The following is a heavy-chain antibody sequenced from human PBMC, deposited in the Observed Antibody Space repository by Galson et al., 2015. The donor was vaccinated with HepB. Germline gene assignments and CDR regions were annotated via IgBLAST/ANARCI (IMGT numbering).Heavy chain of an antibody. CDR1: GYTFTSYY. Sequence: SVKVSCKASGYTFTSYYMHWVRQAPGQGLEWMGIINPSGGSTSYAQKFQGRVTMTRDTSTSTVYMELSSLRSEDTAVYYCARDLFNWGAHPPPYQLLIPYYYYGMDVWGQGTTVTVSS. J-gene: IGHJ6*02. CDR2: INPSGGST. CDR3: ARDLFNWGAHPPPYQLLIPYYYYGMDV. D-gene: IGHD2-2*01. V-gene: IGHV1-46*01.